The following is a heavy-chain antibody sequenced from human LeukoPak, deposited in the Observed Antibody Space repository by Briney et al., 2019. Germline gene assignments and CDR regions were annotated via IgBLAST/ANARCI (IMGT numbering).Heavy chain of an antibody. V-gene: IGHV4-39*07. J-gene: IGHJ4*02. CDR2: IYYSGST. D-gene: IGHD3-10*01. CDR1: GGSISSSNYY. Sequence: TSETLSLTCTVSGGSISSSNYYWGWIRQPPGKGLEWIGSIYYSGSTNYNPSLKSRVTISVDTSKNQFSLKLSSVTAADTAVYYCARVRGWGFIRPYYFDYWGQGTLVTVSS. CDR3: ARVRGWGFIRPYYFDY.